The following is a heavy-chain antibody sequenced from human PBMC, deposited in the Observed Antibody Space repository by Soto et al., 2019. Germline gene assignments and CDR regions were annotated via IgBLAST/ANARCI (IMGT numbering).Heavy chain of an antibody. CDR1: GGTFSSYA. D-gene: IGHD5-12*01. J-gene: IGHJ4*02. CDR2: IIPIFGTA. Sequence: QVQLVQSGAEVKKPGSSVKVSCKASGGTFSSYAISWVRQAPGQGLEWMGGIIPIFGTANYAQKFQGRVTITADESTSTAYMELSNLRYEDTAVYYCARVLKGQGRSGYILPNWGQGTLVTVSS. CDR3: ARVLKGQGRSGYILPN. V-gene: IGHV1-69*12.